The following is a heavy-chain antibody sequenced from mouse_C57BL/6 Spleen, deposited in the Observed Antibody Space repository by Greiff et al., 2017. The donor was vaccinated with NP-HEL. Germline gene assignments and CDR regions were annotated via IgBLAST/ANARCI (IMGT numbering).Heavy chain of an antibody. Sequence: EVQLQQSGPELVKPGASVKMSCKASGYTFTDYNMHWVKQSHGKSLEWIGYINPNNGGTSYNQKFKGKATLTVNKSSSTAYMELRSLTSEDSAVYYCARKGLLRRNYFDYWGQGTTLTVSS. D-gene: IGHD1-1*01. J-gene: IGHJ2*01. CDR1: GYTFTDYN. CDR2: INPNNGGT. V-gene: IGHV1-22*01. CDR3: ARKGLLRRNYFDY.